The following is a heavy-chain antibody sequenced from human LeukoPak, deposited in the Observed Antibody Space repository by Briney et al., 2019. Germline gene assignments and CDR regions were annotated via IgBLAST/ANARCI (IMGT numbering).Heavy chain of an antibody. CDR1: GFTFSSYS. V-gene: IGHV3-48*01. CDR3: AGGRTRTTGTTCFDL. Sequence: GGSLRLSCAASGFTFSSYSMNWVRQAPGKGLEWVSYISSSSSTIYYADSVKGRFTISRDNAKNSLYLQMNSLRVEDTAVYYCAGGRTRTTGTTCFDLWGQGILVTVSS. CDR2: ISSSSSTI. J-gene: IGHJ4*02. D-gene: IGHD1-1*01.